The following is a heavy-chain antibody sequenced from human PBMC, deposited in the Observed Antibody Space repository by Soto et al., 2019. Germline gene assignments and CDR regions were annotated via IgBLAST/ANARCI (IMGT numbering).Heavy chain of an antibody. Sequence: PGGSLRLSCAASGFTFSSYGMHWVRQAPGKGLEWVAVISYDGSNKYYADSVKGRFTISRDNSKNTLYLQMNSLRAEDTAVYYCAKSQGYCSGGSCYGGNVGAFDIWGQGTMVTVSS. CDR2: ISYDGSNK. V-gene: IGHV3-30*18. CDR1: GFTFSSYG. D-gene: IGHD2-15*01. CDR3: AKSQGYCSGGSCYGGNVGAFDI. J-gene: IGHJ3*02.